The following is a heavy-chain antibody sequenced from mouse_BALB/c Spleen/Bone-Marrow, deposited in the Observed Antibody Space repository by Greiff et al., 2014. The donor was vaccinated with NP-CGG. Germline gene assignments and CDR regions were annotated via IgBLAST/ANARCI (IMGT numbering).Heavy chain of an antibody. Sequence: VQLQQSGAEPAKPGASVKMSCKASGYTFTSYWMHWVKQRPGQGLEWIGYINPSTGYTEYNQKFKDKATLTADKSSSTAYMQLSSLSAEDSAVYYCTRGFTSYWYFDVWGAGTTVTVSS. CDR1: GYTFTSYW. J-gene: IGHJ1*01. CDR2: INPSTGYT. V-gene: IGHV1-7*01. CDR3: TRGFTSYWYFDV.